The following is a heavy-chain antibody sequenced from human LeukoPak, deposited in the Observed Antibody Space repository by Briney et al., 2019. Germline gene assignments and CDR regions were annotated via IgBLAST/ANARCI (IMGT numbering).Heavy chain of an antibody. CDR3: ARGMGRGLDY. D-gene: IGHD2-8*01. CDR1: GGSISSYY. V-gene: IGHV4-59*01. CDR2: IYYSGST. Sequence: SETLSLTCTVSGGSISSYYWSWIRQPPGKGLEWIGYIYYSGSTNCNPSLKSRVTISVDTSKNQFSLKPSSVTAADTAVYYCARGMGRGLDYWGQGTLVTVSS. J-gene: IGHJ4*02.